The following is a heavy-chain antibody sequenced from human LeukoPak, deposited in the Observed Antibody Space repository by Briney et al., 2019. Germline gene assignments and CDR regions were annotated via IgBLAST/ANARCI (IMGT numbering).Heavy chain of an antibody. J-gene: IGHJ4*02. V-gene: IGHV3-7*01. CDR3: ARCGVGVAAAAANC. CDR1: GFTLSSYW. D-gene: IGHD6-13*01. CDR2: IKQDGSAI. Sequence: GGSLRLSCAASGFTLSSYWMSWVRQAPGKGLEWVANIKQDGSAIYYVDSVKGRFTISRDNAKSSLYLQMNSLRAEDTAVYYCARCGVGVAAAAANCWGQGTLLTVSS.